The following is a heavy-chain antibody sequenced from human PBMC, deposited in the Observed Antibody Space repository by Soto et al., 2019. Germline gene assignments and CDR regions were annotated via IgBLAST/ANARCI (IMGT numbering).Heavy chain of an antibody. Sequence: SEPLSLPCTLSGRSISSADYYWTWILSPPGKGLEWIGYIYYSGSTYYNPSLKSRVTISVDTSKNQFSLKLSSVTAADTAVYYCARVNAAAGTRWFDPWGQGTLVTSPQ. V-gene: IGHV4-30-4*01. CDR1: GRSISSADYY. CDR3: ARVNAAAGTRWFDP. J-gene: IGHJ5*02. D-gene: IGHD6-13*01. CDR2: IYYSGST.